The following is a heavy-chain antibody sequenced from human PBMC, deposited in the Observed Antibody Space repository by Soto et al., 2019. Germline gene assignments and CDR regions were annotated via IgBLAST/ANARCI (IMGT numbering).Heavy chain of an antibody. CDR2: IIPIFGTA. CDR3: ARDGEAGDWFHP. D-gene: IGHD3-10*01. CDR1: GGTFSSYA. V-gene: IGHV1-69*06. Sequence: QVQLVQSGAEVKKPGSSVKVSCKASGGTFSSYAISWVRQAPGQGLEWMGGIIPIFGTANYAQKFQGRVTITADKSTSTGYMELSSLRSEHTAVYYCARDGEAGDWFHPWGQGTLVTVSS. J-gene: IGHJ5*02.